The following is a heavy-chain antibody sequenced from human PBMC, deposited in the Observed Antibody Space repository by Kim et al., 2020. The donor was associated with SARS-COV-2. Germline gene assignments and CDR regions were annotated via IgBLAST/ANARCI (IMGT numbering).Heavy chain of an antibody. V-gene: IGHV3-30-3*01. D-gene: IGHD6-13*01. J-gene: IGHJ6*02. CDR2: ISYDGSDK. Sequence: GGSLRLSCAASGFTFSSYAMHWGRQAPGKGLELVAVISYDGSDKYYADSVKGRFTISRDNSKNTLYLQMNSLRAEDTAVYYCARLTCIAAEGSYYYYGMDIWPQGTTVTVSS. CDR1: GFTFSSYA. CDR3: ARLTCIAAEGSYYYYGMDI.